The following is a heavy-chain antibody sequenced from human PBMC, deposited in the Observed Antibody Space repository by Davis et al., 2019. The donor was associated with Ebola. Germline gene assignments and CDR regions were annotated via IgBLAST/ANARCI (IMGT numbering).Heavy chain of an antibody. CDR1: EFTFSSYA. J-gene: IGHJ5*02. CDR3: ARDLGGGFGELGRGWFDP. Sequence: PGGSLRLSCAASEFTFSSYAIHWVRQAPGKGLEWVAVISYDGRNKYYAESVKGRFTISRDNSKNTLYLQMKSLRVEDTAVYHCARDLGGGFGELGRGWFDPWGQGTLVTVSS. V-gene: IGHV3-30*04. D-gene: IGHD3-10*01. CDR2: ISYDGRNK.